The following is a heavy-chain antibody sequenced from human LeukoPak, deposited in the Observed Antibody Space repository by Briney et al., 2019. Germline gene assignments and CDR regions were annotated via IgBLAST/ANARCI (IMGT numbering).Heavy chain of an antibody. CDR1: GFIFSNYG. V-gene: IGHV3-30*02. CDR3: ARAVLYDFWSGYWSDAFDI. Sequence: GGSLRLSCAASGFIFSNYGIHWVRQAPGKGLEWVAFIRYDASDKYYADSVKGRFTISRDNSKNKVYLQMNSLRGEDTAVYYCARAVLYDFWSGYWSDAFDIWGQGTMVTVSS. J-gene: IGHJ3*02. D-gene: IGHD3-3*01. CDR2: IRYDASDK.